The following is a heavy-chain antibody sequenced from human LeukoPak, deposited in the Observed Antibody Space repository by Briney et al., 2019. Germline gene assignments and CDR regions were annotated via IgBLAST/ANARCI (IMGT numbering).Heavy chain of an antibody. CDR2: ISAYNGNT. D-gene: IGHD2-15*01. CDR1: GYTFTSYG. CDR3: ARQGSYYYYYGMDV. J-gene: IGHJ6*02. V-gene: IGHV1-18*01. Sequence: GASVKVSCKASGYTFTSYGISWVRQAPGQGLEWMGWISAYNGNTNYAQKLQGRVTMTTDTSTSTAYMELRSMRSDDTAVYYCARQGSYYYYYGMDVWGQGTTVTVSS.